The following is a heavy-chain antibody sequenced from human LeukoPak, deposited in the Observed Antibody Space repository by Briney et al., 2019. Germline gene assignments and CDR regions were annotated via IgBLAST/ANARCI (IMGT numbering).Heavy chain of an antibody. CDR2: MNPNSGNT. CDR3: AKRLDSSSWYGAFDI. CDR1: GYTFTSYD. D-gene: IGHD6-13*01. J-gene: IGHJ3*02. Sequence: VASVKVSCKASGYTFTSYDINWVRQATGQGLEWMGWMNPNSGNTGHAQTFQGRVTMTRNTSISTAYMELSSLRSEDTAVYYCAKRLDSSSWYGAFDIRGQGTMVTVSS. V-gene: IGHV1-8*02.